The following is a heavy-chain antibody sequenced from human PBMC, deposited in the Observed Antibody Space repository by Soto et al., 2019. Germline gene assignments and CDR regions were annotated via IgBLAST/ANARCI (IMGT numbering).Heavy chain of an antibody. D-gene: IGHD3-22*01. CDR3: AKDSTMIVVVITD. CDR2: ISYDGSNK. Sequence: QVQLVESGGGVVQPGRSLRLSCAASGFTFSSYGMHWVRQAPGKGLEWVAVISYDGSNKYYADSVKGRFTIFRDNSKNTLYLQMNSLRAEDTAVYYCAKDSTMIVVVITDWGQGTLVTVSS. V-gene: IGHV3-30*18. CDR1: GFTFSSYG. J-gene: IGHJ4*02.